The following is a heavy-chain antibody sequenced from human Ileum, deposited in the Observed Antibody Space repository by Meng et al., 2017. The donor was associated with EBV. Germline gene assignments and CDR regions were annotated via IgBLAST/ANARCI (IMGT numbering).Heavy chain of an antibody. D-gene: IGHD4-17*01. CDR3: AHRHRLRDFDY. CDR2: IYWDDDK. J-gene: IGHJ4*02. CDR1: GFSLSTSGVG. V-gene: IGHV2-5*02. Sequence: QITLKESGPTLVKPXXXXTXTCTFSGFSLSTSGVGVCWIRQPPGKALEWLALIYWDDDKRYSPSLKNRLTITKDTSKNQVVLTLTNIDPVDTATYYCAHRHRLRDFDYWGQGTLVTVSS.